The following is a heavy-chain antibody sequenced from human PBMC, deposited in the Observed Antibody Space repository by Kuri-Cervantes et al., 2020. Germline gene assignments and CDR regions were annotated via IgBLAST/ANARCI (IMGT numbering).Heavy chain of an antibody. V-gene: IGHV3-7*01. Sequence: LSLTCAASGFTFSRCWMSWVRQAPGKGLEWVANIKQDGSEKYYVDSVKGRFTISRDNAKNSLYLQMNSLRAEDTAVYYCARDRIAARLYYYYYMDVWGKGTTVTVSS. D-gene: IGHD6-6*01. CDR2: IKQDGSEK. J-gene: IGHJ6*03. CDR3: ARDRIAARLYYYYYMDV. CDR1: GFTFSRCW.